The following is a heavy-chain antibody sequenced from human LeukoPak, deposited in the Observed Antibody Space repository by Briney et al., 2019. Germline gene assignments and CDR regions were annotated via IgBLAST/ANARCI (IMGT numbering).Heavy chain of an antibody. J-gene: IGHJ4*02. V-gene: IGHV4-39*07. Sequence: SETLSLTCTVSGGSISSSSYYWGWIRQPPGKGLEWSGSIYYSGSTYYNPSLKSRVTISVDTSKNQFSLKLSSVTAADTAVYYCAAYYDSSGYYYWGQGTLVTVSS. CDR1: GGSISSSSYY. CDR2: IYYSGST. D-gene: IGHD3-22*01. CDR3: AAYYDSSGYYY.